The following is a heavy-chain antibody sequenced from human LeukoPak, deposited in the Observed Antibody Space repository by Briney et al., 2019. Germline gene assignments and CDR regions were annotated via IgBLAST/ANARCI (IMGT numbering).Heavy chain of an antibody. V-gene: IGHV4-4*02. J-gene: IGHJ4*02. Sequence: SGTLSLTCGVSGGSVINTNWWTWVRQPPGKGLWWIGEVHLDGRTNYNPSLESRLTMSVDVSENQVSLKQTSVTAADTAVYYCAREGGFYRPLDYSGQGTLVTVSS. CDR2: VHLDGRT. CDR1: GGSVINTNW. CDR3: AREGGFYRPLDY. D-gene: IGHD3-3*01.